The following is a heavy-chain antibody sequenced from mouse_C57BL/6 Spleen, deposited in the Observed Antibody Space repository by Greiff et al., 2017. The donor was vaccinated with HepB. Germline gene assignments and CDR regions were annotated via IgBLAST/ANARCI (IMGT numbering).Heavy chain of an antibody. J-gene: IGHJ3*01. CDR1: GYTFTSYT. Sequence: VQLQQSGAELARPGASVKMSCKASGYTFTSYTMHWVKQRPGQGLEWIGYINPSSGYTKYNQKFKDKATLTADISSSTAYMQLSSLTSEDSAVYYCASPYYGSSYPAWFAYWGQGTLVTVSA. D-gene: IGHD1-1*01. CDR2: INPSSGYT. V-gene: IGHV1-4*01. CDR3: ASPYYGSSYPAWFAY.